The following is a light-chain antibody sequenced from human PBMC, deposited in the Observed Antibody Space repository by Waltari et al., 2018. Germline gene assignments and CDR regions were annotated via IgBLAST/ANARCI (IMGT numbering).Light chain of an antibody. CDR3: LQYNSHPRT. V-gene: IGKV1-17*01. CDR1: QGISTY. Sequence: DIQMTQSPSSLSASAGDTVTITCRASQGISTYLNWYQQKPGKAPKRLIYGASSLESGVPSRFSGSGSGTDFTLTISSLQPEDFATYYCLQYNSHPRTLGQGTKVEIK. J-gene: IGKJ1*01. CDR2: GAS.